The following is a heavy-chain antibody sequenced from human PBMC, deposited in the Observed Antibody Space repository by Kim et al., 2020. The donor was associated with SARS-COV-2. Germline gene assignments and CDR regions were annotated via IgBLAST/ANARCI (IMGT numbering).Heavy chain of an antibody. V-gene: IGHV4-4*07. CDR2: T. CDR3: ARDDSRSSLDY. Sequence: TNYNPYLKSRVAISENSSNNQFYLQLSSVTAADAAVYYCARDDSRSSLDYWGQGILVTVSS. J-gene: IGHJ4*02. D-gene: IGHD6-13*01.